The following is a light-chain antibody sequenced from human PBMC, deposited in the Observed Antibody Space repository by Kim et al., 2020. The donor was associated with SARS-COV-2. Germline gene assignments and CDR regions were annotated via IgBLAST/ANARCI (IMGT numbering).Light chain of an antibody. Sequence: SASVGDRVTITCRASQSTSNYVNWYQQKPGKAPKFLIYAASTLESGVPSRFSGSGSGTDFTLTISSLQPEDFATYYCQQSYISPYTFGQGTKLEI. CDR3: QQSYISPYT. V-gene: IGKV1-39*01. J-gene: IGKJ2*01. CDR2: AAS. CDR1: QSTSNY.